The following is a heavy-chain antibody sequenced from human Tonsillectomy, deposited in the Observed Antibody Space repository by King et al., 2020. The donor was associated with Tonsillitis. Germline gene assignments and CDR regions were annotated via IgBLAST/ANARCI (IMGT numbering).Heavy chain of an antibody. J-gene: IGHJ4*02. CDR1: GGSISSGGYS. V-gene: IGHV4-30-2*01. Sequence: MQLQESGSGLVKPSQTLSLTCAVSGGSISSGGYSWSWIRQPPGKGLEWIGYIYHSGSTYYNPSLKSRVTISVDRCKNQFSLKLSSVTAADTAVYYCARAVAGSSYFDYWGQGTLVTVSS. CDR3: ARAVAGSSYFDY. D-gene: IGHD6-19*01. CDR2: IYHSGST.